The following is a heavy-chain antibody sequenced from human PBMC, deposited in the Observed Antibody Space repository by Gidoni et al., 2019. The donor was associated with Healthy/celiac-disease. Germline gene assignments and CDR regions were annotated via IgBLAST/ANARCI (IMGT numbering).Heavy chain of an antibody. Sequence: QVQLVQSGAEVKKPGSSVKVSCKASGGTFSSSAISWVRQAPGQGLEWMGGIIPIFGTANYAQKFQGRVTITADESTSTAYMELSSLRSEDTAVYYCARADCSSTSCYNYYYYMDVWGKGTTVTVSS. J-gene: IGHJ6*03. D-gene: IGHD2-2*02. CDR2: IIPIFGTA. V-gene: IGHV1-69*01. CDR3: ARADCSSTSCYNYYYYMDV. CDR1: GGTFSSSA.